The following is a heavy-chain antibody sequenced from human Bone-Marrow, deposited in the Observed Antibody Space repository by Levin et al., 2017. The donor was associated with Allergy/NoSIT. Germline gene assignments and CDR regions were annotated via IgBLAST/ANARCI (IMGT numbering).Heavy chain of an antibody. D-gene: IGHD6-19*01. CDR3: AKAVAGTGTPHL. CDR1: GFTFSSYG. J-gene: IGHJ4*02. V-gene: IGHV3-33*06. CDR2: IWYDGSDK. Sequence: GGSLRLSCAASGFTFSSYGMHCVRQAPGKGLEWVAVIWYDGSDKYYVDSVKGRFTISRDNSKKTLYLQMNSLRAEDTAVYYCAKAVAGTGTPHLWGQGTLVTVSS.